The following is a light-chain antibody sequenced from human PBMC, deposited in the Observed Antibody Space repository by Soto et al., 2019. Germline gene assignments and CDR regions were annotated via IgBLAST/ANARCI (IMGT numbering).Light chain of an antibody. CDR2: DAS. J-gene: IGKJ5*01. Sequence: EIVLTQSPATLSLSPGERTTLSCRASQSFSSYLAWYQQKPGQAPRLLIYDASNRATGIPARFSGRGSETDFTLTITSLEPEDFAVYYCQQRSNWPPVITFGQGTRLEIK. CDR3: QQRSNWPPVIT. V-gene: IGKV3-11*01. CDR1: QSFSSY.